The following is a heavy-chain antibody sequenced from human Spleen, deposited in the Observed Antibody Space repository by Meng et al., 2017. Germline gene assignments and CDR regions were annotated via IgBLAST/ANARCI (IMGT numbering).Heavy chain of an antibody. J-gene: IGHJ5*02. CDR1: GGSFSGYY. Sequence: QVQRQQWGVGMLKPSETLTLTCAVYGGSFSGYYWRWIRQPPGKGLEWIGEINHSGSTNYNPSLKSRVTISVDTSKNQFSLKLSSVTAADTAVYYCARATAAAAKGRWFDPWGQGTLVTVSS. D-gene: IGHD6-13*01. CDR3: ARATAAAAKGRWFDP. V-gene: IGHV4-34*01. CDR2: INHSGST.